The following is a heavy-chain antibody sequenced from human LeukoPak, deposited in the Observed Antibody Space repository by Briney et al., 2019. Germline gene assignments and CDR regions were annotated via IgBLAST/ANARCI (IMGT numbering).Heavy chain of an antibody. V-gene: IGHV1-18*01. D-gene: IGHD1-26*01. CDR3: ARGEVGGSYGIAFDY. CDR1: GYTFISYG. J-gene: IGHJ4*02. CDR2: ISAYNGNT. Sequence: ASVKVSCKASGYTFISYGISWVRQAPGQGLEWMGWISAYNGNTNYAQKFQGRVTMTTDTPTSTAYMELRSLGSDDTAVYYCARGEVGGSYGIAFDYWGQGTLVTVSS.